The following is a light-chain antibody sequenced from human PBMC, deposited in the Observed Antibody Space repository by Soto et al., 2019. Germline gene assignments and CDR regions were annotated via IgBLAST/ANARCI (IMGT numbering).Light chain of an antibody. Sequence: IQMTQSPSSLSVSIIYRFTITCRASQDVGNDLGWYQQRPGEAPKLLIYAASTLRSGVPSRFSGSGSGTHFALTINSLQPEDSATYFCLQDHSYPWTFGQGTTVDIK. CDR2: AAS. J-gene: IGKJ1*01. V-gene: IGKV1-6*02. CDR1: QDVGND. CDR3: LQDHSYPWT.